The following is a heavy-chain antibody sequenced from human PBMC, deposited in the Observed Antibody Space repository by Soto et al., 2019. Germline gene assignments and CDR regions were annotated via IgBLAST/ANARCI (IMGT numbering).Heavy chain of an antibody. V-gene: IGHV4-39*01. CDR1: GGSISSSSYY. D-gene: IGHD3-22*01. J-gene: IGHJ6*02. Sequence: SETLSLTCTVSGGSISSSSYYWGWIRQPPGKGLEWIGSIYYSGSTYYNSSLKSRVTISVDTSKNQFSLKLSSVTAADTAVYYCARSRIVVKRGYYYGMDVWGQGTTVTVSS. CDR2: IYYSGST. CDR3: ARSRIVVKRGYYYGMDV.